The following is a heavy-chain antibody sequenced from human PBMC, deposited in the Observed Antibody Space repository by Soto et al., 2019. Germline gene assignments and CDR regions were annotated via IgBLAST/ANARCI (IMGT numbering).Heavy chain of an antibody. Sequence: SETLSLTCTVSGGSISSYYWSWIRQPPGKGLEWIGYIYYSGSTNYNPSLKSRVTISVDTSKNQFSLKLSSVTAAGTAVYYCARHGGGSGSSWFDPWGQGTLVTVSS. CDR2: IYYSGST. V-gene: IGHV4-59*08. CDR1: GGSISSYY. CDR3: ARHGGGSGSSWFDP. J-gene: IGHJ5*02. D-gene: IGHD3-10*01.